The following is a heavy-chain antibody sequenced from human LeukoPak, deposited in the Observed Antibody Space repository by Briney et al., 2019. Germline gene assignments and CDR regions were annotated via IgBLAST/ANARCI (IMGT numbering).Heavy chain of an antibody. J-gene: IGHJ4*02. CDR1: GFTFSDYE. D-gene: IGHD5-12*01. CDR3: ARSKRDIVATIGY. V-gene: IGHV3-48*03. CDR2: ISSGGYTA. Sequence: GGSLRLSCAASGFTFSDYEMNWVRQAPGKGPEWLSYISSGGYTADYADSVKGRFTISRDNAKNSVYLQMHSLRAEDTGLYYCARSKRDIVATIGYWGQGTLVAVSS.